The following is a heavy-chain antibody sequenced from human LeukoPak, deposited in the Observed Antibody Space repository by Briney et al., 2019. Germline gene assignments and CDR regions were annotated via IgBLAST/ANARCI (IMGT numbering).Heavy chain of an antibody. V-gene: IGHV4-34*01. J-gene: IGHJ4*02. CDR1: GGSFTIYQ. CDR2: INRSGST. CDR3: ARGGAADY. Sequence: PSETLSLTCAVSGGSFTIYQWSWLRQSPEKGLEWIGDINRSGSTDYNPALRSRASISMDTSKNQFSLKLRSVTAADTAVYYCARGGAADYWGQGTLVTVSS. D-gene: IGHD4/OR15-4a*01.